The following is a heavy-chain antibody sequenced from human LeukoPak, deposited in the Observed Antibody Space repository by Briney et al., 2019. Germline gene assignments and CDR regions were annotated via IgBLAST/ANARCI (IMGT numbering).Heavy chain of an antibody. V-gene: IGHV3-11*01. J-gene: IGHJ3*02. CDR2: ITGSGDNI. CDR3: AREARLGCTGTSSAFDI. Sequence: PGGSLRLSCAASGFTFSDPYMRWIRQAPGKGLEWVSKITGSGDNIFYADSVRGRFTISRDNANNSLYLQMNSLRPEDTGVYYCAREARLGCTGTSSAFDIWGQGTMVVVSS. CDR1: GFTFSDPY. D-gene: IGHD1-1*01.